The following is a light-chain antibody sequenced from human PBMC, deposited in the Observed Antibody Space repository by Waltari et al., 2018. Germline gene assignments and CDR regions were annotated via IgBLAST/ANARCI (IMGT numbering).Light chain of an antibody. J-gene: IGLJ3*02. Sequence: QSALAQPASVSGIPGQSISIPCTGTSSDMGGYNYVPWYQQHSGKAPKVILYDVTYRPSGISNRFSGSKSGNTASLTIYGLQAEDEAYYYCSSYTSNISWVFGGGTKLTVL. CDR1: SSDMGGYNY. CDR3: SSYTSNISWV. V-gene: IGLV2-14*03. CDR2: DVT.